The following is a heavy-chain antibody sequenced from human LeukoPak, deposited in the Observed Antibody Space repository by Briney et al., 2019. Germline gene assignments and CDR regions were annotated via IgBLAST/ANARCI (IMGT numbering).Heavy chain of an antibody. CDR2: ISSSSSYI. CDR3: ARGARNSFDY. V-gene: IGHV3-21*01. J-gene: IGHJ4*02. CDR1: GFTFSSYS. D-gene: IGHD4-23*01. Sequence: GGSLRLSCAASGFTFSSYSMNWVRQAPGKGLEWVSSISSSSSYIYYADSVKGRFTISRDNANNSLYLQMNSLRAEDTAVYFCARGARNSFDYWGQGTLVTVSS.